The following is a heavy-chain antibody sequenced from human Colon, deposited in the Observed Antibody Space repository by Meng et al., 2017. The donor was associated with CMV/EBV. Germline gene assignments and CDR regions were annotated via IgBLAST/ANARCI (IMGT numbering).Heavy chain of an antibody. D-gene: IGHD1-1*01. CDR3: ARITTVPYWFDP. Sequence: GSLRLSCSVSGNPISRGYYWGWIRQPPGKGPEWIGSIFHSGVTYYNPSLKSRVTISVDTSKNQFSLKLSSVSAADTAVYYCARITTVPYWFDPWGQGILVTVSS. J-gene: IGHJ5*02. CDR2: IFHSGVT. V-gene: IGHV4-38-2*02. CDR1: GNPISRGYY.